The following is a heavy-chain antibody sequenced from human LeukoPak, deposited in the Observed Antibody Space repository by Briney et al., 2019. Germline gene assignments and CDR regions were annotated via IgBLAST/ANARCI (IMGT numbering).Heavy chain of an antibody. J-gene: IGHJ3*02. CDR3: ARYIVSYPHDAFDI. CDR1: GGSISSYQ. V-gene: IGHV4-59*01. CDR2: IYDSGSA. D-gene: IGHD1-26*01. Sequence: AETLSLTCTVSGGSISSYQWSWIRQPPGKGLEWIGNIYDSGSANYNPSLKSRVTISVDTSKKQFSLKLSSVTAADTAFYYCARYIVSYPHDAFDIWGQGTMVTVSS.